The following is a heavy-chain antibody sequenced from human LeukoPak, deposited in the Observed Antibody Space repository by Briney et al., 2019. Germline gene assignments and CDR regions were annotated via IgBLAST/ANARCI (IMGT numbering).Heavy chain of an antibody. CDR1: GGSFSGYY. V-gene: IGHV4-34*01. CDR2: INHSGST. Sequence: SETLSLTCAVYGGSFSGYYWSWIRQPPGKGLEWIGEINHSGSTNYNPSPKSRVTISVDTSKNQFSLKLSSVTAADTAVYYCARMRIAARRYYYMDVWGKGTTVTVSS. CDR3: ARMRIAARRYYYMDV. D-gene: IGHD6-6*01. J-gene: IGHJ6*03.